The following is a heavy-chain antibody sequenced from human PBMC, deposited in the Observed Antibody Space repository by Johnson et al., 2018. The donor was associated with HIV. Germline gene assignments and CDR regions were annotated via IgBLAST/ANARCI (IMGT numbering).Heavy chain of an antibody. CDR1: GFTFDDYA. Sequence: VQLVESGGGLVQPGRSLRLSCAASGFTFDDYAIHWVRQAPGKGLEWVSGIRWNSGSVGQADSVKGRFAISRDNAKNSLYLQMNSLRAEDTALDYCAKGGGYGEDDAFDIWGQGTMVAVSS. J-gene: IGHJ3*02. CDR3: AKGGGYGEDDAFDI. V-gene: IGHV3-9*01. D-gene: IGHD3-22*01. CDR2: IRWNSGSV.